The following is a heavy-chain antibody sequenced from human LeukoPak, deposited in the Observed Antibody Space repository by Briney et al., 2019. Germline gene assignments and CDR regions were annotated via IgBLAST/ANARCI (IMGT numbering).Heavy chain of an antibody. CDR1: GGSISSGSYY. Sequence: SETLSLTCSVSGGSISSGSYYWSWIRQPAGKGLEWIGRIYTSGSTNYDPSLKSRVTISVDTSKNQFSLKLSSVTAADTAVYYCARGRIADFDYWGQGTLVTVSS. CDR3: ARGRIADFDY. D-gene: IGHD6-13*01. J-gene: IGHJ4*02. CDR2: IYTSGST. V-gene: IGHV4-61*02.